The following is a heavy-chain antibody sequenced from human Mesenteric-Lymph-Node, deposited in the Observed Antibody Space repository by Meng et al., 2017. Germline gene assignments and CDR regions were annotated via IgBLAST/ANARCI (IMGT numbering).Heavy chain of an antibody. CDR1: GGSISRGDYY. J-gene: IGHJ4*02. V-gene: IGHV4-30-4*01. D-gene: IGHD4-17*01. CDR3: ARGPTTYFDY. Sequence: QNAGPGLVEPSPTLSPACTVSGGSISRGDYYWSWLRQPPGKGLEWIGYIYYSGSTYYNPSLKSRVTISVDTSKNQFSLKLSSVTAADTAVYYCARGPTTYFDYWGQGTLVTVSS. CDR2: IYYSGST.